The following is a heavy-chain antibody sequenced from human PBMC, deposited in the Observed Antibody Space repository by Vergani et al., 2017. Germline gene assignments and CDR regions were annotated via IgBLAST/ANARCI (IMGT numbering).Heavy chain of an antibody. CDR1: GFTFSDFS. Sequence: VQLVESGGGLVKPGGSLRLSCAASGFTFSDFSMSWVRQAPGKGLEWVAFIGSSGPYINYADSVKGRFIISRDNTNNSLFLQLRSLRAEDAAAYYCARDCTSGGCPDNYGMDVWGQGATVTVSS. CDR2: IGSSGPYI. D-gene: IGHD2-8*01. V-gene: IGHV3-21*06. CDR3: ARDCTSGGCPDNYGMDV. J-gene: IGHJ6*02.